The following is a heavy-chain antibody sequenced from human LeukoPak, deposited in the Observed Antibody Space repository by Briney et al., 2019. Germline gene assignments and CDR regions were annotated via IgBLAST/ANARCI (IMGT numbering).Heavy chain of an antibody. CDR1: GVSISSGGYY. CDR3: ARASGADEMYNWFDP. J-gene: IGHJ5*02. V-gene: IGHV4-30-2*01. D-gene: IGHD2-8*02. CDR2: IYHSGSS. Sequence: SETLSLTCAVSGVSISSGGYYWSWIRQPPGKGLEWIGYIYHSGSSYYNPSLKSRATLSADRSKNQFSLKLTSVTAADTAVYYCARASGADEMYNWFDPWGRGTLVIVSS.